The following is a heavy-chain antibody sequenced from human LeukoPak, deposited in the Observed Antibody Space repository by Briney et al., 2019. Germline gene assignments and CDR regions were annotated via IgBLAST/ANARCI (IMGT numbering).Heavy chain of an antibody. V-gene: IGHV1-2*02. CDR1: GYTFTGYY. D-gene: IGHD3-10*01. CDR3: ARAMSGDVFDY. Sequence: ASVKVSCKASGYTFTGYYMHWVRQAPGQGLEWMGWINPNSGGTNYAQKFQGRVTMTRDTSTNTVYMELDRLSSDDTAMYYCARAMSGDVFDYWGHGTLVIVSS. CDR2: INPNSGGT. J-gene: IGHJ4*01.